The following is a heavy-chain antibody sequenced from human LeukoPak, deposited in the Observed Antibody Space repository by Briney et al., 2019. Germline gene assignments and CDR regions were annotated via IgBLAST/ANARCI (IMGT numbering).Heavy chain of an antibody. CDR3: ARDKVVTTWFDP. CDR1: GYTSTSYG. CDR2: ISAYNGNT. V-gene: IGHV1-18*01. Sequence: ASVKVSCKASGYTSTSYGISWVRQAPGQGLEWMGWISAYNGNTNYAQKLQGRVTMTTDTSTSTAYMELRSLRSDDTAVYYCARDKVVTTWFDPWGQGTLVTVSS. J-gene: IGHJ5*02. D-gene: IGHD2-21*02.